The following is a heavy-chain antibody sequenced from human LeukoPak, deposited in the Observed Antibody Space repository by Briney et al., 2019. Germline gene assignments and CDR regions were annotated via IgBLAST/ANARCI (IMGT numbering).Heavy chain of an antibody. J-gene: IGHJ4*02. D-gene: IGHD3-10*01. CDR3: TTALDEWFGVYFDY. CDR1: GFTFSNAW. V-gene: IGHV3-15*01. CDR2: IKSKTDGGTT. Sequence: PGGSLRLSCAASGFTFSNAWMSWVRQAPGKVLEWVGRIKSKTDGGTTDYAAPVKGRFTISRDDSKNTLYLQMNSLKTEDTAVYYCTTALDEWFGVYFDYWGQGTLVTVSS.